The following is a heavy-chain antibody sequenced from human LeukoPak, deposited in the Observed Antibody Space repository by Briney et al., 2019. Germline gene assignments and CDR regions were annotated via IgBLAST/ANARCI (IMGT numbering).Heavy chain of an antibody. V-gene: IGHV4-59*01. CDR2: TYKSGST. CDR3: ARIGRSAVNY. J-gene: IGHJ4*02. D-gene: IGHD2/OR15-2a*01. CDR1: GFTFSSYA. Sequence: GSLRLSCAASGFTFSSYAMSWIRQPPGKGLEWIGYTYKSGSTNYNPSLKSRVTISVDTSKNQFSLKLSSVTAADTAVYYCARIGRSAVNYWGQGALVTVSS.